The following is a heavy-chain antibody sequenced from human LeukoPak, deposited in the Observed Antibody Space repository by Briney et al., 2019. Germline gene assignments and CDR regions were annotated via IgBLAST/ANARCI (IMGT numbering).Heavy chain of an antibody. J-gene: IGHJ3*02. CDR1: GGSISSGDYY. V-gene: IGHV4-30-4*01. Sequence: SQTLSLTCTVSGGSISSGDYYWSWIRQPPGRGLEWIGYIYYSGSTYYNPSLKSRVTISVDTSKSQFSLKLSSVTAAGTAVYYCARVPRYYYDSSGYYPEAFDIWGQGTMVTVSS. D-gene: IGHD3-22*01. CDR3: ARVPRYYYDSSGYYPEAFDI. CDR2: IYYSGST.